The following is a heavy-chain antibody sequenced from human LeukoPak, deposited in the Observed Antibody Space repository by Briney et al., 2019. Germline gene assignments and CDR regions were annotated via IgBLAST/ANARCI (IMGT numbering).Heavy chain of an antibody. CDR3: ARDGKLGIYY. V-gene: IGHV4-31*03. Sequence: SETLSLTCTVSGGSISSGDYYWSWIRQHPGKGLEWIGYIYYSGSTYYNPSLKSRVTISVDTSKNQFSLKLSSVTAADTAVYYCARDGKLGIYYWGQGTLVTVSS. CDR2: IYYSGST. CDR1: GGSISSGDYY. D-gene: IGHD7-27*01. J-gene: IGHJ4*02.